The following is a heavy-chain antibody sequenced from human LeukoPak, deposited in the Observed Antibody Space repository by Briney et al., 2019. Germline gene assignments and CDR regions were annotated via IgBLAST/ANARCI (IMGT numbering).Heavy chain of an antibody. D-gene: IGHD2-21*02. V-gene: IGHV3-30-3*01. CDR3: ARDFLSLGDQ. CDR2: VSKDGNSI. CDR1: GFDFINFH. J-gene: IGHJ4*02. Sequence: GGSLRLSCAASGFDFINFHIHWVRQAPGKGLEWLAFVSKDGNSIYYADSVKGRFTISRDNSKSTLYPQMNSLRADDTAIYYCARDFLSLGDQGGQQTLVTVYS.